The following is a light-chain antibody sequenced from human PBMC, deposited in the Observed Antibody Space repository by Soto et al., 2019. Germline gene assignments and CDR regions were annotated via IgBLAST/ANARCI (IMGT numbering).Light chain of an antibody. J-gene: IGKJ2*01. CDR2: GAS. Sequence: EIVLTQSPGTLSLSPGERATLSCRASQTVSSSYLAWYQQKPGQAPRLLISGASSRATGIPERLSGSASGADFTLIMCKPNTKFFSYYSFQEYDSAATSFG. CDR3: QEYDSAATS. V-gene: IGKV3-20*01. CDR1: QTVSSSY.